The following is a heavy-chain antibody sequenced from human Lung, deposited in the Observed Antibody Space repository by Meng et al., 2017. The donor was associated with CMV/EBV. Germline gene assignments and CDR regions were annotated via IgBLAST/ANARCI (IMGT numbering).Heavy chain of an antibody. CDR1: GFTFSSYD. J-gene: IGHJ4*02. Sequence: GGSLRLSCAASGFTFSSYDMNWVRQAPGKALEWVAVISIDGSSKFYADSMKGRFTISRDNSKNTLFLQVNSLRPEETAVYYCTRRADNCDYWGQGTLVTGSS. D-gene: IGHD1-26*01. CDR2: ISIDGSSK. V-gene: IGHV3-30*04. CDR3: TRRADNCDY.